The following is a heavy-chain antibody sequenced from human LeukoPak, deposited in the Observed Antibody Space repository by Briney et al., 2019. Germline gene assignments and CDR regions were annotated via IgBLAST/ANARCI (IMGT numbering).Heavy chain of an antibody. CDR1: GGSTSSGDYY. V-gene: IGHV4-30-4*01. CDR2: IYYSGST. J-gene: IGHJ4*02. D-gene: IGHD5-12*01. CDR3: ARQYSGYDPLDY. Sequence: SETLSLTCTVSGGSTSSGDYYWSWIRQPPGKGLEWIGYIYYSGSTYYSPSLKSRVTISVDTSKNQFSLKLSSVTAADTAVYYCARQYSGYDPLDYWGQGTLVTVSS.